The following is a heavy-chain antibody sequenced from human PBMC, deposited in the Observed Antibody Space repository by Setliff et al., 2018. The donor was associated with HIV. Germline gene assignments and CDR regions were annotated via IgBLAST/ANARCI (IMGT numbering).Heavy chain of an antibody. J-gene: IGHJ4*02. CDR3: AKDRIVGGTLAQYFDY. Sequence: PGGSLRLSCAASGFTFSGSSLHWVRQAPGKGLEWVSTIRGSGSGDTTHYADSVKGRFTISRDNSKNTLYLQINSLRADDTAVYYCAKDRIVGGTLAQYFDYWGLGTLVTVSS. D-gene: IGHD1-26*01. CDR1: GFTFSGSS. V-gene: IGHV3-23*01. CDR2: IRGSGSGDTT.